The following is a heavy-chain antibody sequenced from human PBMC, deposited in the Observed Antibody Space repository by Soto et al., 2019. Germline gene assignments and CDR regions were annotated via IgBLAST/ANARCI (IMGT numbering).Heavy chain of an antibody. Sequence: GGSLRLCCAASGFTFSGYWMSWVRQAPGKGLEWVANIKQDGSEKYYVDSVKGRFTISRDNAKNSLYLQMNSLRAEDTAVYYCARGDDSSGWYASWSDPWGQGTLVTVSS. CDR3: ARGDDSSGWYASWSDP. J-gene: IGHJ5*02. CDR2: IKQDGSEK. D-gene: IGHD6-19*01. CDR1: GFTFSGYW. V-gene: IGHV3-7*01.